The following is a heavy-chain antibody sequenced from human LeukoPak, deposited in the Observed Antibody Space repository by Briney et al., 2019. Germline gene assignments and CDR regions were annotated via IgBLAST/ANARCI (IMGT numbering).Heavy chain of an antibody. D-gene: IGHD6-19*01. CDR1: GYRFTRYW. CDR3: ARQRSSGWYFYYMDV. J-gene: IGHJ6*03. V-gene: IGHV5-51*01. CDR2: IYPGDSDT. Sequence: GESLKISCKGSGYRFTRYWIGSVRQMPGKGLEWMGIIYPGDSDTRYSPSFQGQVTISADKSISTAYLQWSSLKASDTAMYYCARQRSSGWYFYYMDVWGKGTTVTVSS.